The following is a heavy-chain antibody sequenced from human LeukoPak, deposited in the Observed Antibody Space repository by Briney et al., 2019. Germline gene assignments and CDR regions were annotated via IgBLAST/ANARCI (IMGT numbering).Heavy chain of an antibody. CDR1: GFTFSSYG. CDR3: AKAPSYYDYVWGSYRWYDPTKYYFDY. CDR2: ISYDGSNK. V-gene: IGHV3-30*18. J-gene: IGHJ4*02. Sequence: GRSLRLSCAASGFTFSSYGMHWVRQAPGKGLEWVAVISYDGSNKYYADSVKGRFTISRDNSKNTLYLQMNSLRAEDTAVHYCAKAPSYYDYVWGSYRWYDPTKYYFDYWGQGTLVTVSS. D-gene: IGHD3-16*02.